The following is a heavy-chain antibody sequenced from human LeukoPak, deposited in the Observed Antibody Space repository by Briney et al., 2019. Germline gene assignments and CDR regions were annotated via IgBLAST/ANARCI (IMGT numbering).Heavy chain of an antibody. V-gene: IGHV3-15*01. CDR1: GFTFSNAW. J-gene: IGHJ5*02. D-gene: IGHD2-15*01. CDR2: IKSKTDGGTT. Sequence: GGSLRLSCAASGFTFSNAWMSWVRQAPGKGLEWVGRIKSKTDGGTTDYAAPVKGRFTISRDDSKNTLYLQMNSLKTEDTAVYYCTTDAHIVVVVAATGIDPWGQGTLFSVSS. CDR3: TTDAHIVVVVAATGIDP.